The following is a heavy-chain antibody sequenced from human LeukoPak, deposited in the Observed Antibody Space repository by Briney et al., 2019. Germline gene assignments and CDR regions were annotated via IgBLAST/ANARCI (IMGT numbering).Heavy chain of an antibody. V-gene: IGHV4-39*07. CDR1: GASISSNTYY. J-gene: IGHJ6*03. D-gene: IGHD3-22*01. Sequence: SETLSLTCTVSGASISSNTYYWGWIRQSPGKGLEWIGSIQYSGRTYYNPSLKSRVTISLDTSKNQFSLKLTSVTAADTAVYFCARGTYYSDSSGYSYYSYYYMDVWGKGTAVTISS. CDR3: ARGTYYSDSSGYSYYSYYYMDV. CDR2: IQYSGRT.